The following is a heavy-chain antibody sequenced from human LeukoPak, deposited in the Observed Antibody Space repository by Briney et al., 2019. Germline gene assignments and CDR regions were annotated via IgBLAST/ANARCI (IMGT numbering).Heavy chain of an antibody. CDR1: GGTFSSYA. Sequence: GASVKVSCKASGGTFSSYAISWVRQAPGQGLEWMGRIIPILGIANYAQKFQGRVTITADKSTSTAYMELSSLRSEDTAVYYCAKHLTATNTYIFFGLDVWGQGTSVTVSS. CDR2: IIPILGIA. V-gene: IGHV1-69*04. CDR3: AKHLTATNTYIFFGLDV. D-gene: IGHD1-26*01. J-gene: IGHJ6*02.